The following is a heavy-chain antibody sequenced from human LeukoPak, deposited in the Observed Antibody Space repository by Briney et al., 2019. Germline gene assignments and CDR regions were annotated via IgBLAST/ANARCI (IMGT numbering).Heavy chain of an antibody. CDR1: GGSISSYY. CDR3: AGRITIFGAVRDY. Sequence: PSETLSLTCTVSGGSISSYYGSWIRQPPGKGLEWIGYIYYSGSTNYNPSLKSRVTISVDTSKNQFSLKLSSVTAADTAVYYCAGRITIFGAVRDYWGQGTLVTVSS. V-gene: IGHV4-59*01. J-gene: IGHJ4*02. D-gene: IGHD3-3*01. CDR2: IYYSGST.